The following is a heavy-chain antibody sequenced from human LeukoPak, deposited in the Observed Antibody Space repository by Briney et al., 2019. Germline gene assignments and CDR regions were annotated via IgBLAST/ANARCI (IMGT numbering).Heavy chain of an antibody. V-gene: IGHV3-48*01. CDR2: ISSSVSNI. CDR1: GFTFSSYS. D-gene: IGHD2-15*01. Sequence: GGSLRLSCTASGFTFSSYSMNWVRQAPGKGLEWVSYISSSVSNIYYADSVTGRFTISRDKAKNSLYLQMNSLRAEDTAVYYCARDLSLYCSGGSCYSLNYWGQGTLVTVSS. J-gene: IGHJ4*02. CDR3: ARDLSLYCSGGSCYSLNY.